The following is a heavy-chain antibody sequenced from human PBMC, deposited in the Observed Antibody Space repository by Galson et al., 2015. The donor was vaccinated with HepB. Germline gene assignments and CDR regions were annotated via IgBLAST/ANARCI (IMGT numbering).Heavy chain of an antibody. V-gene: IGHV1-69*06. CDR1: GGTFSSYA. CDR3: ATRAGHYYDSSGYDDAFDI. J-gene: IGHJ3*02. CDR2: IIPIFGTA. D-gene: IGHD3-22*01. Sequence: SVKVSCKASGGTFSSYAISWVRQAPGQGLEWMGGIIPIFGTANYAQKFQGRVTITADKSTSTAYMELSSLRSEDTAVYYCATRAGHYYDSSGYDDAFDIWGQGTTVTVSS.